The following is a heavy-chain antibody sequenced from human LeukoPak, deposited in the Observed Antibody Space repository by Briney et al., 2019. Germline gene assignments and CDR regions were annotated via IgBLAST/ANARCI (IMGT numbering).Heavy chain of an antibody. CDR2: IYHSGST. CDR1: GDSITSTNW. Sequence: SETLSLTCAVSGDSITSTNWWTWVRQPPGKGLEWIGEIYHSGSTNYNPSLKSRVTISLDRSRNQFSLRINSVSAADTAVYYCARGGNSAWYFDYWGQGTLVTVSS. D-gene: IGHD6-19*01. CDR3: ARGGNSAWYFDY. V-gene: IGHV4-4*02. J-gene: IGHJ4*02.